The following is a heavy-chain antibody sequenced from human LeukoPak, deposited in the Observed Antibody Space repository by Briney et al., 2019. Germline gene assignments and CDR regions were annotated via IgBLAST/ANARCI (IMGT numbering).Heavy chain of an antibody. V-gene: IGHV1-69*13. D-gene: IGHD4-11*01. CDR1: GGTFSSYA. Sequence: GASVKVSCKASGGTFSSYAISWVRQAPGQGLEWMGGIVPIFGTANYAQKFQGRVTITADESTSTAYMELSSLRSEDTAVYYCARQYSNQFDYWGQGTLVTVSS. CDR2: IVPIFGTA. J-gene: IGHJ4*02. CDR3: ARQYSNQFDY.